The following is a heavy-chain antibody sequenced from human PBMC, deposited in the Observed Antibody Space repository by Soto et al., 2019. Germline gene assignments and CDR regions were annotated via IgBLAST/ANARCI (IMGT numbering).Heavy chain of an antibody. CDR1: GGSISSSSYY. J-gene: IGHJ4*02. Sequence: PSETLSLTCTVSGGSISSSSYYWSWIRQPPWKGLEWIGSIYYSGSTYYNPSLKSRVTISVDTSKNQFSLKLSSVTAADTAVYYCARHASTTVTYYFDYWGQGXLVTVYS. CDR3: ARHASTTVTYYFDY. V-gene: IGHV4-39*01. D-gene: IGHD4-17*01. CDR2: IYYSGST.